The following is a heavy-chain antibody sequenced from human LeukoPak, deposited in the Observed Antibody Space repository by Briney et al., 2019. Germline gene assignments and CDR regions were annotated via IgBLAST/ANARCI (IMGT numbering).Heavy chain of an antibody. D-gene: IGHD3-10*01. Sequence: SETLSLTCTVSGGSISSSSYYWGWIRQPPGKGLEWIGSIYYSGSTYYNPSLKSRVTISVDTSKNQFSLKLSSVTAADTAVYYCARGPSRVRGTYNGPYFDYWGQGTLVTVSS. CDR1: GGSISSSSYY. CDR3: ARGPSRVRGTYNGPYFDY. J-gene: IGHJ4*02. V-gene: IGHV4-39*07. CDR2: IYYSGST.